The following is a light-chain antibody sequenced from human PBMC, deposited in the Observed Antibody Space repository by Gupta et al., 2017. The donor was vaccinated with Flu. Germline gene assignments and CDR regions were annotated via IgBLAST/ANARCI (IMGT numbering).Light chain of an antibody. CDR3: VLYMGSGIWV. Sequence: SGSVSTSYYPSWYQQTPGQAPRTLIYSTGTRSSGVPDRFSGPILGNKAALTITGAQADDESDYYCVLYMGSGIWVFGGGTKLTVL. CDR2: STG. CDR1: SGSVSTSYY. J-gene: IGLJ3*02. V-gene: IGLV8-61*01.